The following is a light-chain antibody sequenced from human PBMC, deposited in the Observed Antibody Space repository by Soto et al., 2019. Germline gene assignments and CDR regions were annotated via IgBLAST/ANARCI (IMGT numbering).Light chain of an antibody. CDR1: QSVSSY. CDR3: QQRSNWPPWT. CDR2: DAS. J-gene: IGKJ1*01. V-gene: IGKV3-11*01. Sequence: EIVLTQSPATLSLSPGERATLSCRASQSVSSYLAWYQQKPGQAPRLPIYDASNRATGIPARFSGGGSGTDFTLTISSLEPEDFAVYYCQQRSNWPPWTFGQGTKVDIK.